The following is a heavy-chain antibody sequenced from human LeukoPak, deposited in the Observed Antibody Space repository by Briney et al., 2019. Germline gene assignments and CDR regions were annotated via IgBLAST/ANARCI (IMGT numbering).Heavy chain of an antibody. CDR3: ARSGTVFLSVMWFDP. V-gene: IGHV4-30-2*01. D-gene: IGHD2/OR15-2a*01. CDR1: GGSISSGGYS. J-gene: IGHJ5*02. Sequence: SQTLSLTCAVSGGSISSGGYSWSWIRQPPGKGLEWIGYIYHSGSTYYNPSLKSRVTISVDRSKNQFSLKLSSVTAADTAVYYRARSGTVFLSVMWFDPWGQGTLVTVSS. CDR2: IYHSGST.